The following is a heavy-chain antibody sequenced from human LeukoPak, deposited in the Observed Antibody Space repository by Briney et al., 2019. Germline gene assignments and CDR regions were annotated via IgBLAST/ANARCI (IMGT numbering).Heavy chain of an antibody. Sequence: GGSLRLSCAASGFTFSSYSMNWVRQAPGKGLEWVSSISSSSGYIYYADSVKGRFTISRDNAKNSLYLQMNSLRAEDTAVYYCARDLGYYGMDVWGQGTTVTVSS. D-gene: IGHD7-27*01. CDR1: GFTFSSYS. J-gene: IGHJ6*02. V-gene: IGHV3-21*01. CDR3: ARDLGYYGMDV. CDR2: ISSSSGYI.